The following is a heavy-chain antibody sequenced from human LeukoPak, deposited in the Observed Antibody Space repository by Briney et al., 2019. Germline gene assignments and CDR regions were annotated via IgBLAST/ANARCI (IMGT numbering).Heavy chain of an antibody. CDR2: ISGSGGST. CDR1: GLTFSSYG. D-gene: IGHD3-16*01. CDR3: AKDLNWGFFDY. V-gene: IGHV3-23*01. Sequence: GGTLRLSCAASGLTFSSYGMSWVRQAPGKGLEWVSAISGSGGSTYYADSVKGRFTISRDNSKNTLYPQMNSLRAEDTAVYYCAKDLNWGFFDYWGQGTLVTVSS. J-gene: IGHJ4*02.